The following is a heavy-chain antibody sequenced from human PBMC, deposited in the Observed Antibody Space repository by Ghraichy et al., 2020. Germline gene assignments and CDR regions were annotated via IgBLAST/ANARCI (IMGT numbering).Heavy chain of an antibody. CDR1: GFTFSSYA. CDR2: ISGSGGST. J-gene: IGHJ4*02. D-gene: IGHD3-22*01. V-gene: IGHV3-23*01. Sequence: GGSLRLSCAASGFTFSSYAMSWVRQAPGKGLEWVSAISGSGGSTYYADSEKGRFTISRDNSKNTLYLQMNSLRAEDTAVYYCAKGGIDDSSGYYYYYWGQGTLVTVSS. CDR3: AKGGIDDSSGYYYYY.